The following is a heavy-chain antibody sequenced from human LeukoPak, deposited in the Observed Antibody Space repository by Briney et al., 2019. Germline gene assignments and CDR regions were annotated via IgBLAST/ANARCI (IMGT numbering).Heavy chain of an antibody. CDR3: ARGTGYSSSWPPH. CDR2: INAGNGNT. CDR1: GYTFTSYA. V-gene: IGHV1-3*03. D-gene: IGHD6-13*01. J-gene: IGHJ4*02. Sequence: ASVKVSCKASGYTFTSYAMHWVRQAPGQRLEWMGWINAGNGNTKYSQEFQGRVTITRDTSASTAYMELSSLKAEDTAVYYCARGTGYSSSWPPHWGQGTLVTVSS.